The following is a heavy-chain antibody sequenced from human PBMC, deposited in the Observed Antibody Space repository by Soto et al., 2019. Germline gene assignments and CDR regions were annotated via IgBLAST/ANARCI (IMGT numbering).Heavy chain of an antibody. CDR1: GFTFSSYA. Sequence: GGSLRLSCAASGFTFSSYAMSWVRQAPGKGLEWVSAISGSGGSTYYADSVKGRFTISRDNSKNTLYLQMNSLRAEDTAVYYCAKDQSRSAYCSGGSCYSPDAFDIWGQGTMVTVSS. V-gene: IGHV3-23*01. CDR2: ISGSGGST. J-gene: IGHJ3*02. D-gene: IGHD2-15*01. CDR3: AKDQSRSAYCSGGSCYSPDAFDI.